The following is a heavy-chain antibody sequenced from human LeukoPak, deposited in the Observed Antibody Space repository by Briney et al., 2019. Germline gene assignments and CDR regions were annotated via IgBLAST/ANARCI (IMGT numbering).Heavy chain of an antibody. J-gene: IGHJ4*02. D-gene: IGHD5-24*01. Sequence: GGSLRLSCAASGFTFDDYAMYWVRQAPGKGLEWVSVISWDGGSTYYADSVEGRFTISRDNSKNSLYLQMNSLKTEDTALYYCTKAKERATIVPGYFDSWGQGTLVTVSS. CDR1: GFTFDDYA. CDR2: ISWDGGST. V-gene: IGHV3-43*01. CDR3: TKAKERATIVPGYFDS.